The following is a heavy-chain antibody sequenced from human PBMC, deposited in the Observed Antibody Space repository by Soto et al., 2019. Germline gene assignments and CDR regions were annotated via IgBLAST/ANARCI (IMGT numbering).Heavy chain of an antibody. CDR2: IYYSGST. CDR1: GGSISSSSYY. D-gene: IGHD3-9*01. V-gene: IGHV4-39*01. Sequence: SETLSLTCTVSGGSISSSSYYWGWIRQPPGKGLEWIGSIYYSGSTYYNPSLKSRVTIFVDTSKNQFSLKLSSVTAADTAVYYCARHRVEWYYDILTGYYDYWGQGTLVTVSS. CDR3: ARHRVEWYYDILTGYYDY. J-gene: IGHJ4*02.